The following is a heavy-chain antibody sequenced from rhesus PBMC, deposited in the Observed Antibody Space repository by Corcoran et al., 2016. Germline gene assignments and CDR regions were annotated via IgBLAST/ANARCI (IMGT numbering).Heavy chain of an antibody. CDR2: SYGSGCSP. D-gene: IGHD3-34*01. CDR3: ARGGNYFDY. CDR1: GASISSNY. J-gene: IGHJ4*01. Sequence: QVQLQESGPGLVKPLETLSLTCAVSGASISSNYWTWIRQPPGKGLEWIGFSYGSGCSPRYKPYLTSRVTLTVDTSKSQFSLKLTFVTAADTAVYYCARGGNYFDYWGQGVLVTVSS. V-gene: IGHV4S11*01.